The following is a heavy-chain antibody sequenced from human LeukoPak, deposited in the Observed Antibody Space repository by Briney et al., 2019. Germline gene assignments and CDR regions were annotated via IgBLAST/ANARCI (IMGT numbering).Heavy chain of an antibody. J-gene: IGHJ4*02. CDR2: ISDSGGST. D-gene: IGHD3-16*01. CDR3: AKTLWGLTLLSSDY. CDR1: GFTFSSYG. Sequence: PGGSLRLSCGASGFTFSSYGMHWVRQAPGKGLEWVSGISDSGGSTHYADSVKGRFTISRDNSKNTLYLHMNSLRLEDTAVYWCAKTLWGLTLLSSDYWGQGTLVTVSS. V-gene: IGHV3-23*01.